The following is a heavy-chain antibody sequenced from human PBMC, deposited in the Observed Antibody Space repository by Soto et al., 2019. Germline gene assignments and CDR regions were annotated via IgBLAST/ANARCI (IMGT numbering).Heavy chain of an antibody. J-gene: IGHJ3*02. Sequence: GASVKVSCKASGYTFTSYGISWVRQAPGQGLEWMGWISAYNGNTNYSQKLQGRVTMTTDTSTSTAYMELRSLRSDDTAVYYCARDPLLLRDFQGVAFDIWGRGTMVTVS. V-gene: IGHV1-18*01. CDR1: GYTFTSYG. CDR3: ARDPLLLRDFQGVAFDI. CDR2: ISAYNGNT. D-gene: IGHD3-9*01.